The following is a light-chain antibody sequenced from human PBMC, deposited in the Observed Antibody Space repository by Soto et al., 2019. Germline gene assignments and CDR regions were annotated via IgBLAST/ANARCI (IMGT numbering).Light chain of an antibody. V-gene: IGKV1D-13*01. CDR3: QLSSNYFT. CDR1: QGLNSN. Sequence: AIQLTQSPSSLSASVGDRVTITCRASQGLNSNLAWYQQKPGKAPKLLMYAASTLQKGVPSRFSGNGSGTDFTLTISSLQLEDFATYYYQLSSNYFTFGPGTKLDI. J-gene: IGKJ3*01. CDR2: AAS.